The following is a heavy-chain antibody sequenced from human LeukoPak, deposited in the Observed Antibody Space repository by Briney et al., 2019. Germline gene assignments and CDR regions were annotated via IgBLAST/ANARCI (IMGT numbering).Heavy chain of an antibody. CDR2: IYNGGII. V-gene: IGHV4-4*07. CDR1: GDSISRYY. CDR3: ARDSGTTGEVKFDP. J-gene: IGHJ5*02. Sequence: SETLSLTCTVSGDSISRYYWSWIRQPAGKGLEWIGRIYNGGIITYNPSLKSRVTMSIDTSNNQFSLRLRFVTAADTAVYYCARDSGTTGEVKFDPWDQGTLVTVSS. D-gene: IGHD3-10*01.